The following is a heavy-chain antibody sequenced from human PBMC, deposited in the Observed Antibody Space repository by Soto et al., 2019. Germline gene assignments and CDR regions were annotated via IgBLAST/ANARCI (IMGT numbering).Heavy chain of an antibody. CDR1: GFTFSSYS. Sequence: GVLRLSCAASGFTFSSYSMNWVRQAPGKGLEWVSSISSSSSYIYYADSVKGRFTITRDNAKNSLYLQMNSLRAEDTAVYYCARDPRVATYGMDVWGQGTTVTVSS. J-gene: IGHJ6*02. CDR3: ARDPRVATYGMDV. D-gene: IGHD5-12*01. V-gene: IGHV3-21*01. CDR2: ISSSSSYI.